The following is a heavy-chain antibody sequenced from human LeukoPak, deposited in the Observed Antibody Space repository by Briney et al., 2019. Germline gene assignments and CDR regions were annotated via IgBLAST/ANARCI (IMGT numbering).Heavy chain of an antibody. D-gene: IGHD3-16*01. CDR1: GYSFTTYW. J-gene: IGHJ3*02. CDR3: ARQRAYSEADAFDI. CDR2: IYPGDSDT. Sequence: GESLKISCKGSGYSFTTYWIGWVRQMPGKGLERMGSIYPGDSDTRYSPSFQGQVTISADKSISTAYLQWSSLKASDTAMYYCARQRAYSEADAFDIWGQGTTITVSS. V-gene: IGHV5-51*01.